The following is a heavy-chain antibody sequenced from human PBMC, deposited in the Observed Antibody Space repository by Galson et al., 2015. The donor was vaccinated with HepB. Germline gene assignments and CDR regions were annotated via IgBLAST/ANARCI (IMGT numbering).Heavy chain of an antibody. Sequence: SVKVSCKASGYTFTSYGISWVRQAPGQGLEWMGGFDPEDGETIYAQKFQGRVTMTEDTSTDTAYMELSSLRSEDTAVYYCATDVPNTDYYGMDVWGQGTTVTVSS. CDR2: FDPEDGET. J-gene: IGHJ6*02. V-gene: IGHV1-24*01. D-gene: IGHD2-2*02. CDR3: ATDVPNTDYYGMDV. CDR1: GYTFTSYG.